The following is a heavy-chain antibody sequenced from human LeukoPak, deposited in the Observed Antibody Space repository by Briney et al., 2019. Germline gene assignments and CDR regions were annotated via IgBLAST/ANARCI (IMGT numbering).Heavy chain of an antibody. D-gene: IGHD1-26*01. CDR2: ISYDGSNK. J-gene: IGHJ6*02. CDR1: GFTFSSYW. CDR3: ARARGVGATDTYYYYGMDV. Sequence: GGSLRLSCAASGFTFSSYWMSWVRQAPGKGLEWVAVISYDGSNKYYADSVKGRFTISRDNSKNTLYLQMNSLRAEDTAVYYCARARGVGATDTYYYYGMDVWGQGTTVTVSS. V-gene: IGHV3-30-3*01.